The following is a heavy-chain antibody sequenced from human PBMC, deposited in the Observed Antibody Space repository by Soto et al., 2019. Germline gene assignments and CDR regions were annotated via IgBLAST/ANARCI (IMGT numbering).Heavy chain of an antibody. J-gene: IGHJ4*02. CDR1: AGSISSNIYP. Sequence: QLQLRESGSRLVKPSQTLSLTCAVSAGSISSNIYPWSWIRQSPGKALEWIGYIYHSTNTYYNPSLESRVTISVSRSKNQFSLNVSSVTAADTAVSYCARVSGDYGRETYFADWGQGSLVTVSS. V-gene: IGHV4-30-2*06. CDR2: IYHSTNT. D-gene: IGHD4-17*01. CDR3: ARVSGDYGRETYFAD.